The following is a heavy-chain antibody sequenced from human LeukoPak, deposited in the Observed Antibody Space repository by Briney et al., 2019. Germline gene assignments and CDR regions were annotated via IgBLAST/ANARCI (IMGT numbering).Heavy chain of an antibody. V-gene: IGHV1-8*01. D-gene: IGHD2-2*01. Sequence: ASVKVSCKASGYTFTSYDINWVRQATGQGLEWMGWMNPNSGNTGYAQKFQGRVTMTRDTSISTAYMELSRLRSDDTAVYYCATSSLCSSTSCHYYYYGMDVWGQGTTVTVSS. CDR1: GYTFTSYD. CDR2: MNPNSGNT. J-gene: IGHJ6*02. CDR3: ATSSLCSSTSCHYYYYGMDV.